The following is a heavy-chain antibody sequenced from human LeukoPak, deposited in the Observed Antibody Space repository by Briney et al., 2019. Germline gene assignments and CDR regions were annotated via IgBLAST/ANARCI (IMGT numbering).Heavy chain of an antibody. J-gene: IGHJ4*02. CDR3: ARRQGCSTSSCSPDS. V-gene: IGHV5-51*01. CDR1: GYSFNTYW. D-gene: IGHD2-2*01. Sequence: GESPKIPCRGSGYSFNTYWIGWVRQMPGKGLEWMGIIYSGDSDTRYRPSFRGQVTMSADKSINTAYLQWSSLKASDTAMYFCARRQGCSTSSCSPDSWGQGTLVTVSS. CDR2: IYSGDSDT.